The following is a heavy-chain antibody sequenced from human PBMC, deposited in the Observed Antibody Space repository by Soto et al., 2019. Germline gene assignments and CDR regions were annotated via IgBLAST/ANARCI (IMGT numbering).Heavy chain of an antibody. Sequence: SETLSLTSTVSGGSISSSNYYWGWIRQPPGKGLEWIGNIYNSRATYYNPSLKSRVTISVDTSKNQFSLKLSSVTAADTSVYYCARRPLYGDYSFDYWGQGTLVTVSS. CDR3: ARRPLYGDYSFDY. J-gene: IGHJ4*02. CDR2: IYNSRAT. D-gene: IGHD4-17*01. V-gene: IGHV4-39*01. CDR1: GGSISSSNYY.